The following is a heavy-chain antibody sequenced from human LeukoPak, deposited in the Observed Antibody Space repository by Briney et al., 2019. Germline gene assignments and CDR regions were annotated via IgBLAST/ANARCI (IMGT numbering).Heavy chain of an antibody. CDR2: ISGDSTYI. V-gene: IGHV3-21*01. D-gene: IGHD1-1*01. J-gene: IGHJ4*02. CDR1: GFTFASYS. Sequence: GGSLRLSCAASGFTFASYSMNWVRQAPGKGLEWVSSISGDSTYIYNAGSVKGRFTISRDNAQASLYLQMVSLRADDTAVYYCARVSGRLERQSDLDYWGQGTLVIVSS. CDR3: ARVSGRLERQSDLDY.